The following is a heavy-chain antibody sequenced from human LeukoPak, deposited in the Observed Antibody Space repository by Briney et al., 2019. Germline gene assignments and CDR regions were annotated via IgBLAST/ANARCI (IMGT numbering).Heavy chain of an antibody. J-gene: IGHJ3*02. Sequence: GRSLRLSCAASGFTFDDYAMHWVRQAPGKGLEWVSGISWNSGSIGYADSVKGRFTISRDNAKNSLYLQMNSLRAEDTALYYCAKDKNYDILTGPNAFDIWGQGTMVTVPS. CDR3: AKDKNYDILTGPNAFDI. CDR1: GFTFDDYA. D-gene: IGHD3-9*01. CDR2: ISWNSGSI. V-gene: IGHV3-9*01.